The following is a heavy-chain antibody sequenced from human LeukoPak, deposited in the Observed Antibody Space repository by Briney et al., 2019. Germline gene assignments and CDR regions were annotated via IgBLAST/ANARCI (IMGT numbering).Heavy chain of an antibody. D-gene: IGHD1-26*01. CDR3: ARDQISSGSYSGFDY. V-gene: IGHV3-30*02. CDR1: GFTFSSYG. CDR2: IRYDGSNK. Sequence: GGSLRLSCAASGFTFSSYGMHWVRQAPGKGLEWVAFIRYDGSNKYYADSVKGRFTISRDNSKNTLYLQMNSLRAEDTAVYYCARDQISSGSYSGFDYWGQGTLVTVSS. J-gene: IGHJ4*02.